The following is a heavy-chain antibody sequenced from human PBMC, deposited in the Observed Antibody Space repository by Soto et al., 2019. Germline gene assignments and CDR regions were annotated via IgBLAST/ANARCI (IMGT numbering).Heavy chain of an antibody. CDR2: IYYSGST. CDR3: AREEAVGGAHFDY. CDR1: GGSISSGDYY. Sequence: PSETLSLTCTVSGGSISSGDYYWSWIRQPPGKGLEWIGYIYYSGSTYYNPYLKSRVTISVDTSKNPFSLKLSSVTAADTAVYYCAREEAVGGAHFDYCGQGTLVTVSS. V-gene: IGHV4-30-4*01. D-gene: IGHD6-19*01. J-gene: IGHJ4*02.